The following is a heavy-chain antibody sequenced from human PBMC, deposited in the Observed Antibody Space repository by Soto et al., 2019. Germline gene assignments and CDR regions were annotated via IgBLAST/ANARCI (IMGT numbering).Heavy chain of an antibody. J-gene: IGHJ4*02. V-gene: IGHV4-39*01. CDR3: ARDYDSSGDY. Sequence: QLQLQESGPGLVKPSETLSLSCTVSGGSISTSSYYWGWIRQPPGKGLEWIGSIYYSGSTYYNPSLKSRVTISVDTSKNQFSLKLSSVTAADTAVYYCARDYDSSGDYWGQGTLVTVSS. D-gene: IGHD3-22*01. CDR2: IYYSGST. CDR1: GGSISTSSYY.